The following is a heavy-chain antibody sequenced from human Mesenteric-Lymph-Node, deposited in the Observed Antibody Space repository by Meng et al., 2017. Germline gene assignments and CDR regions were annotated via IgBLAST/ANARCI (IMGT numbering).Heavy chain of an antibody. CDR2: INTGGTT. CDR3: ARGDGYIFNY. CDR1: GFTFSSYS. V-gene: IGHV3-66*02. Sequence: GGSLRLSCAASGFTFSSYSMNWVRQAPGKGLEWVSLINTGGTTYYAASVRGRFTVSRDDSKNTFHLQMNSLRPEDTAVYFCARGDGYIFNYWGQGTLVTVSS. J-gene: IGHJ4*02. D-gene: IGHD5-24*01.